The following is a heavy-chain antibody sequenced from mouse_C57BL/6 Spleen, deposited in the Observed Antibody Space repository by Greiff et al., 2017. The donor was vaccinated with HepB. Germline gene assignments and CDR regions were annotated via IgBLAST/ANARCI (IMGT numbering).Heavy chain of an antibody. J-gene: IGHJ1*03. D-gene: IGHD1-1*01. V-gene: IGHV3-6*01. Sequence: DVQLQESGPGLVKPSQSLSLTCSVTGYSITSGYYWNWIRQFPGNKLEWMGYISYDGSNNYNPSLKNRISITRDTSKNQFFLKLNSVTTEDTATYYCARGAHYYGSSHWYFDVWGTGTTVTVSS. CDR1: GYSITSGYY. CDR2: ISYDGSN. CDR3: ARGAHYYGSSHWYFDV.